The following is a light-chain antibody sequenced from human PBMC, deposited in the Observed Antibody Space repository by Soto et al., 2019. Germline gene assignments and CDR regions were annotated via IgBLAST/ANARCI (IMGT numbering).Light chain of an antibody. V-gene: IGKV1-39*01. CDR3: QQSYSTPRS. CDR1: QSVRTY. Sequence: DIPMTQSPSSLSASVGDSVTITCRASQSVRTYLNWYQQKAGEAPHLLIYAASSLQSGVPSRFSGSGSGTDFTLTISSLQPEDFATYYCQQSYSTPRSFGQGTKLEIK. CDR2: AAS. J-gene: IGKJ2*01.